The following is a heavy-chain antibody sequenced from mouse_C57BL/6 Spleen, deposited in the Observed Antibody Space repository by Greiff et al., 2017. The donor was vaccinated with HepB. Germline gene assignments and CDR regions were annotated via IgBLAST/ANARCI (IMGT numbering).Heavy chain of an antibody. V-gene: IGHV1-9*01. CDR1: GYTFTGYW. Sequence: QVQLKQSGAEPMKPGASVKLSCKATGYTFTGYWIEWVKQRPGHGLEWIGEILPGSGSTNYNEKFKGKATFTADTSSNTAYMQLSSLTTEESAIYYCARYSNSRLAWLAYWGQGTLVTVSA. CDR2: ILPGSGST. J-gene: IGHJ3*01. D-gene: IGHD2-5*01. CDR3: ARYSNSRLAWLAY.